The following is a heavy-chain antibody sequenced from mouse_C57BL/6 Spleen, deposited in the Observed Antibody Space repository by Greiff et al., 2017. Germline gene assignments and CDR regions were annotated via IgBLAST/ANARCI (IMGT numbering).Heavy chain of an antibody. Sequence: EVQLQQSGPELVKPAASVKMSCKASGYTFTDYNMHWVKQSHGKSLEWIGYINPNNGGTSYNQKFKGKATLTVNKSSSTAYMELRSLTSEDSEVYYCKRGGGTLWFAYWGQGTLVTVSA. CDR1: GYTFTDYN. D-gene: IGHD2-14*01. V-gene: IGHV1-22*01. CDR2: INPNNGGT. CDR3: KRGGGTLWFAY. J-gene: IGHJ3*01.